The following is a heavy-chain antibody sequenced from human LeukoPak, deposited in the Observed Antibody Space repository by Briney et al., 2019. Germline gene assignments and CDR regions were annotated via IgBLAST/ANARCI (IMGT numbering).Heavy chain of an antibody. Sequence: PGGSLRLSCAASGFTFDDYAMHWVRQAPGKGLEWVSGISWNSGSIGYADSVKGRFTISRDNAKNSLYLQMNSLRAEDTALYYCAKGDYGTIDYWGQGTLVTVSS. CDR3: AKGDYGTIDY. J-gene: IGHJ4*02. D-gene: IGHD4-17*01. V-gene: IGHV3-9*01. CDR2: ISWNSGSI. CDR1: GFTFDDYA.